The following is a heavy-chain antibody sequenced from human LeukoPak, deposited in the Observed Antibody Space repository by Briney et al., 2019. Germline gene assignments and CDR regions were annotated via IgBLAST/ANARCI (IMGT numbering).Heavy chain of an antibody. CDR2: ILYDGSKK. CDR3: AELGITMIGGV. V-gene: IGHV3-30*02. D-gene: IGHD3-10*02. CDR1: GFTFSRFG. J-gene: IGHJ6*04. Sequence: TGGSLRLSCSASGFTFSRFGMHWVRQAPGQGLEWVAFILYDGSKKYYADSVKGRFTISRDNAKNSLYLQMNSLRAEDTAVYYCAELGITMIGGVWGKGTTVTISS.